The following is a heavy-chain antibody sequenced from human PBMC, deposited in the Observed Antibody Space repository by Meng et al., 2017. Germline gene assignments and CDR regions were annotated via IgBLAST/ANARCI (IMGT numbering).Heavy chain of an antibody. CDR3: ARDYGSGRIILHFDY. Sequence: QGRLVQSGAEAKEPGASVKVSCEASGYTFTGYYMHWVRQAPGQGLEWMGRINPNSGGTNYAQKFQGRVTMTRDTSISTAYMELSRLRSDDTAVYYCARDYGSGRIILHFDYWGQGTLVTVSS. V-gene: IGHV1-2*06. CDR1: GYTFTGYY. D-gene: IGHD3-10*01. CDR2: INPNSGGT. J-gene: IGHJ4*02.